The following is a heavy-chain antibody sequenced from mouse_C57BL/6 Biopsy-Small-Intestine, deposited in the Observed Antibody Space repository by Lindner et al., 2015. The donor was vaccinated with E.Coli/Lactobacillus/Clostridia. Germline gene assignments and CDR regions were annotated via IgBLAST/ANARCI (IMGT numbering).Heavy chain of an antibody. J-gene: IGHJ4*01. D-gene: IGHD1-1*01. Sequence: VQLQESGAELARPGASVKLSCKASGYTFTSYGISWVKQRTGQGLEWIGEIYPRSGSTNYNEKFKGKATFTADTSSNTAYMQLSSLTTEDSAIYYCARRSYGSSYYYAMDYWGQGTSVTVSS. CDR2: IYPRSGST. V-gene: IGHV1-81*01. CDR3: ARRSYGSSYYYAMDY. CDR1: GYTFTSYG.